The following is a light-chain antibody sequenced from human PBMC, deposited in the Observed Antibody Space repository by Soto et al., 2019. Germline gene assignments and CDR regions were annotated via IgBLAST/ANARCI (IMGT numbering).Light chain of an antibody. CDR3: SSYAGSNNNYV. Sequence: QSVLTQPPSASGSPGQSVTISCTGTSSGVGGYNYVSWYQQHPGKAPKLMIYEVSKRPSGVPDRFSGSKSGNTASLTVSGLQAEDEADYYCSSYAGSNNNYVFGTGTKVTVL. V-gene: IGLV2-8*01. CDR1: SSGVGGYNY. J-gene: IGLJ1*01. CDR2: EVS.